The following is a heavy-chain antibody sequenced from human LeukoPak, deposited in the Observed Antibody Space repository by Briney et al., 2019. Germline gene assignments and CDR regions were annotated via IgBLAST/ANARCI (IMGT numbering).Heavy chain of an antibody. CDR3: AKPKGGL. CDR1: GFSYSIYT. Sequence: QPGGSLRLSCVASGFSYSIYTMTWFRQAPGKGLEWVSSMSGSGEDTHFADSVKGRFTVSRDNSRNTLFLQMDSLRAEDTAVYHCAKPKGGLWGQRTFVTLSS. V-gene: IGHV3-23*01. CDR2: MSGSGEDT. D-gene: IGHD2-15*01. J-gene: IGHJ4*02.